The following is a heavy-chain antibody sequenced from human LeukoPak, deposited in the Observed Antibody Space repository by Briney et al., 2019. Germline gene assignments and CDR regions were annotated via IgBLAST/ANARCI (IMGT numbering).Heavy chain of an antibody. D-gene: IGHD4-17*01. Sequence: GGSLRLSCAASGFTFSSYSMNWVRQAPGKGLEWVSAISGSGGSTYYADSVKGRFTISRDNSKNRLYLQMNSLRAEDTALYYCAKTDGKYGDYASLDYWGQGTLVTVSS. CDR3: AKTDGKYGDYASLDY. CDR2: ISGSGGST. V-gene: IGHV3-23*01. J-gene: IGHJ4*02. CDR1: GFTFSSYS.